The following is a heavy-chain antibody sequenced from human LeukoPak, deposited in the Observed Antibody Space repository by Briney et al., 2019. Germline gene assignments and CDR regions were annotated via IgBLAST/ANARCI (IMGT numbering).Heavy chain of an antibody. D-gene: IGHD3-22*01. CDR1: GFTFTDFA. CDR2: IGGGGTNT. CDR3: AKDARGYHRPIDH. Sequence: PGGSLRLSCAASGFTFTDFAMNWVRQAPGKGLEGVSGIGGGGTNTDHADSVKGRFTISRDNSKNTLTLQMSSLRADDTAVYFCAKDARGYHRPIDHWGQGILVTVSS. J-gene: IGHJ4*02. V-gene: IGHV3-23*01.